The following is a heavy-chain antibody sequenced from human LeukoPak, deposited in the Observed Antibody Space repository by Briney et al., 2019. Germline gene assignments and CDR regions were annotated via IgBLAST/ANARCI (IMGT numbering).Heavy chain of an antibody. CDR1: GYTFTGYY. CDR3: ARDPRDAYGDYDGFDP. CDR2: INPNSGGT. J-gene: IGHJ5*02. D-gene: IGHD4-17*01. V-gene: IGHV1-2*02. Sequence: ASVKLSCKASGYTFTGYYMHWVRQAPGQGLEWMGWINPNSGGTNYAQKFQGRVTMTRDTSISTAYMELSRLRSDDTAVYYCARDPRDAYGDYDGFDPWGQGTLVTVSS.